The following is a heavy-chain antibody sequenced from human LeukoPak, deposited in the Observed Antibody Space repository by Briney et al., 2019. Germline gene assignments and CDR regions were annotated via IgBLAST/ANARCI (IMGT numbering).Heavy chain of an antibody. J-gene: IGHJ3*02. CDR2: INSDGSST. CDR3: ALALVSLQNIAAAGSTGAFDM. D-gene: IGHD6-13*01. Sequence: GGSLRLSCAASGFTFSSYRMHWVRQAPGKGLAWVSGINSDGSSTSYADSVKGRFTISRDNAKNTVYLQMNSLRVEDTAVYYCALALVSLQNIAAAGSTGAFDMWGQGTMVTVSS. CDR1: GFTFSSYR. V-gene: IGHV3-74*01.